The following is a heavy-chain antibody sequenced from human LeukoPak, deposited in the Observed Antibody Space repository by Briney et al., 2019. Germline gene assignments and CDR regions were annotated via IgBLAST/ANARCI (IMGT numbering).Heavy chain of an antibody. V-gene: IGHV3-23*01. CDR1: GFTFSSYA. CDR2: ISGNGLTK. Sequence: GGSLRLSCAASGFTFSSYAMSWVRQVPGKGLEWVSVISGNGLTKYYADSVKGRFTISRDNSRNTLYLQMNSLRAEDTAVYYCAKPPEYCRSTNCPTDYWGQGTLVTVSS. CDR3: AKPPEYCRSTNCPTDY. D-gene: IGHD2-2*01. J-gene: IGHJ4*02.